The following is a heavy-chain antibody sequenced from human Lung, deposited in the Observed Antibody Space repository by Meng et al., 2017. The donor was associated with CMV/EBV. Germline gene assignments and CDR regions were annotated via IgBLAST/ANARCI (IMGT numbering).Heavy chain of an antibody. CDR3: AKVVVPAAQGGGNWFDP. J-gene: IGHJ5*02. CDR2: ISSSSSYI. CDR1: GFTFSSYS. V-gene: IGHV3-21*01. Sequence: GESLKISCAASGFTFSSYSMNWVRQAPGKGLEWVSSISSSSSYIYYADSVKGRFTISRDSAKNSLYLQMNSLRAEDTAVYYCAKVVVPAAQGGGNWFDPWGQGXLVTVSS. D-gene: IGHD2-2*01.